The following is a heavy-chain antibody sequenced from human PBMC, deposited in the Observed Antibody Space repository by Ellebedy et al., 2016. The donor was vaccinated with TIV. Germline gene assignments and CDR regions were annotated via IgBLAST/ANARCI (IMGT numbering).Heavy chain of an antibody. J-gene: IGHJ3*02. CDR3: VRVANSGSYYGPFDM. CDR1: GFTFSSYD. CDR2: ISSDANNK. D-gene: IGHD1-26*01. V-gene: IGHV3-30*03. Sequence: PGGSLRLSCAASGFTFSSYDMHWVRQAPGKGLEWVALISSDANNKYYADSVKGRFTLSRDNSKNTLYLQMNTLRPEDTAVYYCVRVANSGSYYGPFDMWGQGTLVTVSS.